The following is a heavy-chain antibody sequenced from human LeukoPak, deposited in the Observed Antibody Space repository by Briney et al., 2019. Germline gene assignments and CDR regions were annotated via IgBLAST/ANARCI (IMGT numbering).Heavy chain of an antibody. D-gene: IGHD3-10*01. CDR2: ISGSGAGT. Sequence: GGSLRLSCAASGFTFSTFVMTWVRQAPGKGLEWVSSISGSGAGTFYADSVKGRFTISRDNSKNTLYLQMNSLRAEDTAVYYCAKPARGGWGQGTLVTVSS. V-gene: IGHV3-23*01. J-gene: IGHJ4*02. CDR3: AKPARGG. CDR1: GFTFSTFV.